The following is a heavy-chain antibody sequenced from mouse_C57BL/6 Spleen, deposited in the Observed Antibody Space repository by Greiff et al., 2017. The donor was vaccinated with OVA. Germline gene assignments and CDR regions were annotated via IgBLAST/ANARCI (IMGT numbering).Heavy chain of an antibody. V-gene: IGHV5-4*01. Sequence: EVQLVESGGGLVKPGGSLKLSCAASGFTFSSYAMSWVRPTPEKRLEWVATISDGGSYTYYPDNLKGRFTISRDNAKNNLYLQMSHLKSEDTAMYYWAAGYYYGPGSGVAYWGQGTLVTVSA. J-gene: IGHJ3*01. CDR1: GFTFSSYA. CDR3: AAGYYYGPGSGVAY. CDR2: ISDGGSYT. D-gene: IGHD1-1*01.